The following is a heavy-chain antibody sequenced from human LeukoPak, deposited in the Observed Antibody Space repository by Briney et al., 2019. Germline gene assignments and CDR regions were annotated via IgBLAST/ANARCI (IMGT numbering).Heavy chain of an antibody. J-gene: IGHJ3*02. CDR1: GFTFSNAW. D-gene: IGHD3-3*01. V-gene: IGHV3-15*01. CDR3: TRFTIVGVVDAFDI. CDR2: IKSKTDGGTT. Sequence: GGSLRLSCAASGFTFSNAWMSWVRQAPGKGLEWVGRIKSKTDGGTTDYAAPVKGRFTISRDDSKSIAYLQMTSLKTEDAGVYYCTRFTIVGVVDAFDIWGQGTMVTVSS.